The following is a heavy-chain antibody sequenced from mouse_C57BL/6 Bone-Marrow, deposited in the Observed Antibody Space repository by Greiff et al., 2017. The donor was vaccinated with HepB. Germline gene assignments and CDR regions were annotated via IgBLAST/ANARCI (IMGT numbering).Heavy chain of an antibody. CDR1: GFSLTSYG. D-gene: IGHD3-2*02. Sequence: VQLQESGPGLVQPSQSLSITCTVSGFSLTSYGVHWVRQSPGKGLEWLGVIWRGGSTDYNAAFMSRLSITKDNSKIQVFFKMNSLQADDTAIYYCANRQLRLRENYAMDYWGQGTSVTVSS. CDR3: ANRQLRLRENYAMDY. V-gene: IGHV2-5*01. CDR2: IWRGGST. J-gene: IGHJ4*01.